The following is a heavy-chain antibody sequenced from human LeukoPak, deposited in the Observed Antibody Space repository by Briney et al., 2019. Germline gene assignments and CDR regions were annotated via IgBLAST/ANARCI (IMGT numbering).Heavy chain of an antibody. Sequence: GESLKISCKGSGYSFTSYWIGWVRQMPGKGLEWMGIIYPGDSDTRYSPSFQGQVTISADRSISTAYLQWSSLKASDTAMYYCARANTYYDILTGYQWDAFDIWGQGTMVTVSS. CDR2: IYPGDSDT. CDR1: GYSFTSYW. D-gene: IGHD3-9*01. CDR3: ARANTYYDILTGYQWDAFDI. V-gene: IGHV5-51*01. J-gene: IGHJ3*02.